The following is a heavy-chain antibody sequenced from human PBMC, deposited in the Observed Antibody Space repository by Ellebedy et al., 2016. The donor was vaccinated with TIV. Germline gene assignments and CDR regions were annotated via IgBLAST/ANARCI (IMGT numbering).Heavy chain of an antibody. CDR2: ISAYNGNT. CDR3: ARAGGWSSVHSYWYLDL. Sequence: AASVKVSCKASGYNFNTHGITWVRQAPGQGLEWLGWISAYNGNTNYAQKLQDRVTMTIDTFRPTAYMELRSLRSDDTAMYYCARAGGWSSVHSYWYLDLWGRGTLVTVSS. D-gene: IGHD2-15*01. J-gene: IGHJ2*01. CDR1: GYNFNTHG. V-gene: IGHV1-18*01.